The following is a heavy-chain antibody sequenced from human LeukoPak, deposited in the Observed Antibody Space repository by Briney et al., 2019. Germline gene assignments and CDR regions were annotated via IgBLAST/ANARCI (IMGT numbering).Heavy chain of an antibody. J-gene: IGHJ5*02. Sequence: PSETLSLTCTVSGGSISSSRYYWGWIRPPPGKGLEWILCIYYSGSTYYNPSLKSRVTISVGTSKNHFSLMLSSVTAADAAVYYCARHEKSPLRSSGIWFDPWGQGTLVTVSS. D-gene: IGHD1-14*01. V-gene: IGHV4-39*01. CDR1: GGSISSSRYY. CDR2: IYYSGST. CDR3: ARHEKSPLRSSGIWFDP.